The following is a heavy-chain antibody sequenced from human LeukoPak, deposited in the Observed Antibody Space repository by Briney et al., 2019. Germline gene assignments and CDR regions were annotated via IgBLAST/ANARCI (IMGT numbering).Heavy chain of an antibody. CDR1: GFTFSSYS. CDR3: ARGRRTGDRGYYFDY. Sequence: GGSLRLSCAASGFTFSSYSMTWVRQSPGKGLEWVSSISRNSDYIYYTDSMKGRLTISRDNANNSLYLQMNNLRAEDTAMYYCARGRRTGDRGYYFDYWGQGTLVTVSS. CDR2: ISRNSDYI. V-gene: IGHV3-21*01. J-gene: IGHJ4*02. D-gene: IGHD7-27*01.